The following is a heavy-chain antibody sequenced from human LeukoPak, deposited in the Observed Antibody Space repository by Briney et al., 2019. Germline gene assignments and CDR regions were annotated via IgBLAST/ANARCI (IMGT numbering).Heavy chain of an antibody. D-gene: IGHD2-15*01. Sequence: SETLSLTCTVSGGSISSYYWSWIRQPAGKGLEWIGRIYTSGSTNYNPSPKSRVTMSVDTSKNQFSLKLSSVTAADTAVYYCAREGYCSGGSCYYFDYWGQGTLVTVSS. J-gene: IGHJ4*02. CDR1: GGSISSYY. V-gene: IGHV4-4*07. CDR2: IYTSGST. CDR3: AREGYCSGGSCYYFDY.